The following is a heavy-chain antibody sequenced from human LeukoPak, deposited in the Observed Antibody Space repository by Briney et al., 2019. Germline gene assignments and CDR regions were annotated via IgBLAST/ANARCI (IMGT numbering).Heavy chain of an antibody. J-gene: IGHJ4*02. V-gene: IGHV3-74*01. CDR1: GFTFSSCW. CDR3: ATAIVGNIDY. CDR2: INSDGSTT. D-gene: IGHD1-26*01. Sequence: PGGSLRLSCTASGFTFSSCWMHWVRQAPGKGLVWVSRINSDGSTTAYADSVKGRFTISRDNAKSTLHLQMNSLRADDTAVYYCATAIVGNIDYWGQGTLVTVSS.